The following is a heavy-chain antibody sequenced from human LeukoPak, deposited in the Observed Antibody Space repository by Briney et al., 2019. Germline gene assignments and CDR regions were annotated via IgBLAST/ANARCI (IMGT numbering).Heavy chain of an antibody. V-gene: IGHV3-74*01. CDR1: GFXFSSYW. Sequence: PGGSLRLSCAASGFXFSSYWMHWVRQAPGKGQVWVSRINSDSSSTSYADSVKGRFTISRDNSKNTLYLQTNSLRVEDTAVYYCVREVVGAIYFDYWGQGALVTASS. CDR3: VREVVGAIYFDY. D-gene: IGHD1-26*01. CDR2: INSDSSST. J-gene: IGHJ4*02.